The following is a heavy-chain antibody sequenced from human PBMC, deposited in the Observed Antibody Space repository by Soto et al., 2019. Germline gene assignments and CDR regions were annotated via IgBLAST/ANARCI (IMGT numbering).Heavy chain of an antibody. D-gene: IGHD3-3*01. CDR2: IIPIFGTA. V-gene: IGHV1-69*06. J-gene: IGHJ6*02. CDR1: GGTFSSYA. CDR3: ARDMAKSDFWSGYYTYYYGMDV. Sequence: SVKVSCKASGGTFSSYAISWVRQAPGQGLEWMGGIIPIFGTANYAQKFQGGVTITADKSTSTAYMELSSLRSEDTAVYYCARDMAKSDFWSGYYTYYYGMDVWGQGTTVTVSS.